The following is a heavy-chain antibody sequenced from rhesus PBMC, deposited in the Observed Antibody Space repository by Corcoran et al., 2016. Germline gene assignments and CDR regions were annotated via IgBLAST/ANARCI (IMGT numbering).Heavy chain of an antibody. Sequence: QVQLQESGPGLVKPSETLSLTCAVPGGSLSGYSCSWIRQPPGKGREWIGNIDGNIADTNYNPSLKSRVTISKDTSKNQFSLKLSSVTAADTAVYYCARDYYGLDSWGQGVVVTVSS. J-gene: IGHJ6*01. CDR1: GGSLSGYS. V-gene: IGHV4-81*01. CDR3: ARDYYGLDS. CDR2: IDGNIADT.